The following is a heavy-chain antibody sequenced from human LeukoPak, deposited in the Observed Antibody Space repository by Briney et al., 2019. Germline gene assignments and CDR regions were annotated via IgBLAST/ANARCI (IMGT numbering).Heavy chain of an antibody. J-gene: IGHJ4*02. CDR2: IYYSGST. CDR1: GGSISSYY. V-gene: IGHV4-59*12. Sequence: SETLSLTCTVSGGSISSYYWSWIRQPPGKGLEWIGYIYYSGSTNYNPSLKSRVTMSVDTSKNQFSLKLSSVTAADTAVYYCARGHSSGWYYFDYWGQGTLVTVSS. CDR3: ARGHSSGWYYFDY. D-gene: IGHD6-19*01.